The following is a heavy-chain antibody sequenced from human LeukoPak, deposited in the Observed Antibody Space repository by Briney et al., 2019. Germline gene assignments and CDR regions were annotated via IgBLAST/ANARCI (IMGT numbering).Heavy chain of an antibody. Sequence: PSETLSLTCTVSGGSISSYYWSWIRQPPGKGLEWIGYIYYSGSTKYDPSLKSRVTISVDTSKNQFSLKLTSVTAADTAVYYCARHFFVGAEHAFDIWGQGTMVTVSS. D-gene: IGHD2/OR15-2a*01. CDR3: ARHFFVGAEHAFDI. CDR1: GGSISSYY. CDR2: IYYSGST. J-gene: IGHJ3*02. V-gene: IGHV4-59*08.